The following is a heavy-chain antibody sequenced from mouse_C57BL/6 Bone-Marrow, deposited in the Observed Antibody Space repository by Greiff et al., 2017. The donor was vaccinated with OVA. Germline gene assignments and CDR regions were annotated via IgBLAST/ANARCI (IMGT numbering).Heavy chain of an antibody. CDR3: VRGNWAWFAY. CDR2: IRSKSNNYAT. V-gene: IGHV10-1*01. D-gene: IGHD4-1*01. Sequence: EVKLMESGGGLVQPKGSLKLSCAASGFSFTTYAMNWVRQAPGKGLEWVARIRSKSNNYATYYAVSVKDRFTIYRDDSESMLYLQMSSLKTEDTAMYYCVRGNWAWFAYWGQGTLVTVSA. CDR1: GFSFTTYA. J-gene: IGHJ3*01.